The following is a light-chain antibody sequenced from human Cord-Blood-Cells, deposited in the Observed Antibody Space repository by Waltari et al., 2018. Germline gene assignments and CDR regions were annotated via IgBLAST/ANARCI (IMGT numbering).Light chain of an antibody. Sequence: EIVMTQSPATLFVSPGESATPSRRASQSVSSNLAWYKQKPGQAPRLLIYGASTRATGIPARFSGSGSGTEFTLTISSLQSEDFAVYYCQQYNNWPPMYTFGQGTKLEIK. V-gene: IGKV3-15*01. CDR1: QSVSSN. J-gene: IGKJ2*01. CDR2: GAS. CDR3: QQYNNWPPMYT.